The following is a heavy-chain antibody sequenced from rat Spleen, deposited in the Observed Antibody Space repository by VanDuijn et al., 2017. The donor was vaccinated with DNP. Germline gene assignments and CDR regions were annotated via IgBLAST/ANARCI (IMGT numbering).Heavy chain of an antibody. V-gene: IGHV3-1*01. CDR2: ISYSGST. D-gene: IGHD1-12*02. J-gene: IGHJ1*01. CDR1: GYSITSNY. Sequence: EVQLQESGPGLVKPSQSLSLTCSVTGYSITSNYWAWIRQFPGNKMEWMGYISYSGSTGYNPSLRSRISITRDTSKRQFFLQLNSVTTEDTATYYCARAYYDGTYYPNWYFDFWGPGTTVTVSS. CDR3: ARAYYDGTYYPNWYFDF.